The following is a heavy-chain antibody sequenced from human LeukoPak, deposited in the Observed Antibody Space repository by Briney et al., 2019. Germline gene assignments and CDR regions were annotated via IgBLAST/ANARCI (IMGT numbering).Heavy chain of an antibody. CDR3: AKGGNYDVSTGYSNLDYFDY. J-gene: IGHJ4*02. CDR1: GFTFSDYY. D-gene: IGHD3-9*01. CDR2: ISSSSSYT. Sequence: KPGGSLRLSCAASGFTFSDYYMSWIRQAPGKGLEWVSYISSSSSYTNYADSVKGRFTISRDISKNTLYLQMNSLRAEDTAVYYCAKGGNYDVSTGYSNLDYFDYWGQGTLVTVSS. V-gene: IGHV3-11*06.